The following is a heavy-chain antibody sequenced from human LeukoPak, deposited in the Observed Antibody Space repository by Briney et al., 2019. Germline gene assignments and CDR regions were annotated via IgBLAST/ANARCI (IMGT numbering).Heavy chain of an antibody. CDR3: AAYSGSYYPFNWFDP. V-gene: IGHV1-2*02. CDR2: INPNSGGT. J-gene: IGHJ5*02. Sequence: ASVKVSCKASGYTFTGYYMHWVRQAPGQGLEWMGWINPNSGGTNYAQKFQGRVTMTRDTSISTAYMELSRLRSDDTAVYYCAAYSGSYYPFNWFDPWGQGTLVTVSS. CDR1: GYTFTGYY. D-gene: IGHD1-26*01.